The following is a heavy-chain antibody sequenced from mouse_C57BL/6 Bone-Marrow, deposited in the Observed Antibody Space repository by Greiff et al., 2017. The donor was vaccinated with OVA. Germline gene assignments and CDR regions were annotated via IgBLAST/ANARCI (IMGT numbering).Heavy chain of an antibody. CDR3: ARLRGAWFAY. CDR2: IYPRSGNT. V-gene: IGHV1-81*01. D-gene: IGHD2-12*01. J-gene: IGHJ3*01. Sequence: QVHVKQSGAELARPGASVKLSCKASGYTFTSYGISWVKQRTGQGLEWIGEIYPRSGNTYYNEKFKGKATLTADKSSSTAYMELRSLTSEDAAVYFCARLRGAWFAYWGQGTLVTVSA. CDR1: GYTFTSYG.